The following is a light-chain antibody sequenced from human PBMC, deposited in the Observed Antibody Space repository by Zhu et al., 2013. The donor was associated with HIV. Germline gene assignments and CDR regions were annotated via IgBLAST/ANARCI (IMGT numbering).Light chain of an antibody. V-gene: IGLV1-51*01. Sequence: QSVLTQPPSVSAAPGRKVTISCSGSTSNIGNNDVSWYRQFPGTAPQLLIYDNNKRPSGIPGRFSGSKSGTSATLGITGLQTGDEADYYCGTWDNSLNTVVFGGGTKVTVL. CDR2: DNN. CDR3: GTWDNSLNTVV. J-gene: IGLJ3*02. CDR1: TSNIGNND.